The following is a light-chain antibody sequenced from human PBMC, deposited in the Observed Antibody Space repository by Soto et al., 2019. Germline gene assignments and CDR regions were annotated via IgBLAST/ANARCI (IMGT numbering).Light chain of an antibody. V-gene: IGKV1-5*03. Sequence: DIQMTQSPFTLSASVGDRVTITCRASQSISSWLAWYQQKPGKAPKLLIYKASTLEGGVPSNFSGSGSGTEFTLTISSLQPEDFATYYCQQYNSYPWTFGQGTKVDIK. CDR1: QSISSW. J-gene: IGKJ1*01. CDR3: QQYNSYPWT. CDR2: KAS.